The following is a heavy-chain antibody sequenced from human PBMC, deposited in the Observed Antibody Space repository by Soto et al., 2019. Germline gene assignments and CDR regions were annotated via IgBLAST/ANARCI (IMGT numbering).Heavy chain of an antibody. CDR3: AKEILGYCSGGSCYSDWFDP. Sequence: GGSLRLSCAASGFTFSSYAMNWVRQAPGKGLEWVSAISGSGGSTYYADSVKGRFTISRDNSKNTLYLQMNSLRAEDTAVYYCAKEILGYCSGGSCYSDWFDPWGQGTLVTVSS. J-gene: IGHJ5*02. V-gene: IGHV3-23*01. CDR2: ISGSGGST. D-gene: IGHD2-15*01. CDR1: GFTFSSYA.